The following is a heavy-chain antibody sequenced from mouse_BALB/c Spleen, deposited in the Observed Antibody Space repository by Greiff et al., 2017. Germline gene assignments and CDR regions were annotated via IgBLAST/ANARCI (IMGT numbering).Heavy chain of an antibody. Sequence: VQLVESGPGLVAPSQSLSITCTVSGFSLTSYGVHWVRQPPGKGLEWLGVIWAGGSTNYNSALMSRLSISKDNSKSQVFLKMNSLQTDDTAMYYCARGPRYSSPMDYWGQGTSVTVSS. J-gene: IGHJ4*01. CDR3: ARGPRYSSPMDY. D-gene: IGHD1-1*01. CDR1: GFSLTSYG. V-gene: IGHV2-9*02. CDR2: IWAGGST.